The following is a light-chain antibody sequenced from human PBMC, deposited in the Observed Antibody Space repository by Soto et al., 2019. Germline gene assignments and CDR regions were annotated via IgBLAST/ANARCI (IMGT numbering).Light chain of an antibody. Sequence: EVVMTQSPATLSVSPGERATLSCRASQSVSSKLAWYQQKPGQAPRLLIYGVSTRATGIPARFSGSGSGTEFTLTISSLQSEDFAVYYCQQYNNWPPTFGQGTKVDIK. CDR1: QSVSSK. CDR2: GVS. J-gene: IGKJ1*01. V-gene: IGKV3-15*01. CDR3: QQYNNWPPT.